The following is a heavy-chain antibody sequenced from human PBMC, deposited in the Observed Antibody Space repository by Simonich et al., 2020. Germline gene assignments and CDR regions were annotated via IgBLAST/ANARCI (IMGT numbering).Heavy chain of an antibody. Sequence: GGGLVKPGWSLRLSCSASGFTFSSYSMNWVRQAPGKGLEWVGVISYDGSNKYYADSVKGRFTISRDNSKNTLYLQMTSLRAEDTAVYYCARDHLDSGSYYFDYWGQGTLVTVSS. CDR2: ISYDGSNK. J-gene: IGHJ4*02. D-gene: IGHD1-26*01. V-gene: IGHV3-30*05. CDR3: ARDHLDSGSYYFDY. CDR1: GFTFSSYS.